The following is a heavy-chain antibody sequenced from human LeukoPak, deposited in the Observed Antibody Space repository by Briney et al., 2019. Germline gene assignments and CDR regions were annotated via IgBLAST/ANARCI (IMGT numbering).Heavy chain of an antibody. D-gene: IGHD2-2*03. CDR3: ARTMTTGYCSSTSCYGGAYYFDY. Sequence: ASVKISCKASGYTVTSSDISWVRHAPGQGLEWMIWIRTYNVNTNYAQKLQGRVTMTTDTSTSTAYMELRSLRSDDTAVYYCARTMTTGYCSSTSCYGGAYYFDYWGQGTLVTVSS. J-gene: IGHJ4*02. V-gene: IGHV1-18*01. CDR2: IRTYNVNT. CDR1: GYTVTSSD.